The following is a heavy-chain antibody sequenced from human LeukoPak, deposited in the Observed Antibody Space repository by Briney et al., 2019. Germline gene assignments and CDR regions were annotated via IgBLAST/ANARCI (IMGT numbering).Heavy chain of an antibody. CDR1: GFTFSDYY. V-gene: IGHV3-73*01. CDR3: TTPYSSGWYDFDY. CDR2: IRSKANSYAT. J-gene: IGHJ4*02. Sequence: GGSLRLSCAASGFTFSDYYMSWIRQAPGKGLEWVGRIRSKANSYATAYAASVKGRSTISRDDSKNTAYLQMNSLKTEDTAVYYCTTPYSSGWYDFDYWGQGTLVTVSS. D-gene: IGHD6-19*01.